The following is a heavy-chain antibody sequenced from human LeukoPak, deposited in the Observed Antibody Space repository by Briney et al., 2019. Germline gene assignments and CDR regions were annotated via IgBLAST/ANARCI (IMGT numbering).Heavy chain of an antibody. D-gene: IGHD6-13*01. CDR3: ARLGSCWYQNWFDP. CDR2: IYYSGST. J-gene: IGHJ5*02. V-gene: IGHV4-39*01. Sequence: SETLSLTCTVSGGSISSSSYYWGWIRQPPGKGLEWIGSIYYSGSTYYNPSLKSRVTISVDTSKNQFSLKLSSVTAADTAVYYCARLGSCWYQNWFDPWGQGTLVTVST. CDR1: GGSISSSSYY.